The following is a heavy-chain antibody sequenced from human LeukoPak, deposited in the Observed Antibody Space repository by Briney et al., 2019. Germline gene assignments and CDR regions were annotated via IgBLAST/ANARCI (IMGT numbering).Heavy chain of an antibody. J-gene: IGHJ5*02. CDR1: VFTFCSYA. V-gene: IGHV3-23*01. CDR3: ARGSSGYYSDNWFDP. D-gene: IGHD3-22*01. CDR2: ISGSGSST. Sequence: GGSLRLSCVAAVFTFCSYAMHCVRQAPGKGLEGVAVISGSGSSTYYADSVKGRCTISRDNSKNTLYLQMNSLRAEDTAVYYCARGSSGYYSDNWFDPWGQGTLVTVSS.